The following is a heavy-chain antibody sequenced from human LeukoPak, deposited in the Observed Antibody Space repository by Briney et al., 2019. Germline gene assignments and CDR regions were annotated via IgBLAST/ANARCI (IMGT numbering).Heavy chain of an antibody. Sequence: PGGSLRLSCAASGFTFSSYSMNWGRQAPGKGLEWVSSISSSSSSIYYADSVKGRFTISRDNAKNSLYLQMNSLRAEDTAVYYCARMDIDYGDYGVYYFDYWGQGTLVTVSS. D-gene: IGHD4-17*01. J-gene: IGHJ4*02. CDR1: GFTFSSYS. V-gene: IGHV3-21*01. CDR3: ARMDIDYGDYGVYYFDY. CDR2: ISSSSSSI.